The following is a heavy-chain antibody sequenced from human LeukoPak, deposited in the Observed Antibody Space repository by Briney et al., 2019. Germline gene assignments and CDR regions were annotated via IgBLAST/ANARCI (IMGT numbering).Heavy chain of an antibody. J-gene: IGHJ3*02. CDR2: IIPIFGTA. CDR3: ARDGYDSSGYAFDI. CDR1: GYTFTNYG. Sequence: VKVSCKASGYTFTNYGVSWVRQAPGQGLEWMGGIIPIFGTANYAQKFQGRVTITADESTSTAYMELSSLRSEDTAVYYCARDGYDSSGYAFDIWGQGTMVTVSS. D-gene: IGHD3-22*01. V-gene: IGHV1-69*13.